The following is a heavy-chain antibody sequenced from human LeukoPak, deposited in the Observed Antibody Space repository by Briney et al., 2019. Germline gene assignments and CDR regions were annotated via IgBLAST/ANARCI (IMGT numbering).Heavy chain of an antibody. J-gene: IGHJ4*02. D-gene: IGHD6-13*01. CDR3: ARPRGSSWYFDF. Sequence: GGSLRLSCAASGFIFTSYGLAWIRQAPGKGLEWVSGISGSGSSTDYADSVKGRFTISRDNSKNTVDLLMNSLRVEDTAVYYCARPRGSSWYFDFWGQGTLVTVSS. CDR1: GFIFTSYG. V-gene: IGHV3-23*01. CDR2: ISGSGSST.